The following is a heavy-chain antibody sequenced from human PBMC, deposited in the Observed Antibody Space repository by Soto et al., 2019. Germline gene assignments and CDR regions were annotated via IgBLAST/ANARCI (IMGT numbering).Heavy chain of an antibody. CDR1: GFTFSTYG. CDR3: AKLGSGSYAYYYGMDV. V-gene: IGHV3-33*06. CDR2: IRYDGSKK. D-gene: IGHD1-26*01. J-gene: IGHJ6*02. Sequence: GGSLRLSCAASGFTFSTYGMHWVRQAPGKGLEWVAVIRYDGSKKYYADSVKGRFTISRDNSKNTLYLQMNSLRAEDTAVYYCAKLGSGSYAYYYGMDVWGQGTTVTVSS.